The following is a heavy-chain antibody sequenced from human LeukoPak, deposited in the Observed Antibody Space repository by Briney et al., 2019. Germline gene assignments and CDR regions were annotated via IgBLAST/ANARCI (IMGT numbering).Heavy chain of an antibody. V-gene: IGHV3-73*01. D-gene: IGHD2-15*01. Sequence: AGGSLRLSCAASGFTFSGSAMHWVRQASGKGLEWVGRIRSKANSYATAYAASVKGRFTISRDDSKNTAYLQMNSLKTEDTAVYYCTRRGGSQSVDYWGQGTLVTVSS. CDR2: IRSKANSYAT. CDR1: GFTFSGSA. CDR3: TRRGGSQSVDY. J-gene: IGHJ4*02.